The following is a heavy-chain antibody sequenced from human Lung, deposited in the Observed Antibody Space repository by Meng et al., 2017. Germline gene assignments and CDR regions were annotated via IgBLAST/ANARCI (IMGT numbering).Heavy chain of an antibody. CDR3: ATRGLWLDPQNFDY. CDR1: AVSIISSNW. V-gene: IGHV4-4*02. D-gene: IGHD6-19*01. J-gene: IGHJ4*02. CDR2: IYHSGST. Sequence: QLHLPESRPGLVKPSGTLSLTCAASAVSIISSNWWSWVRQHPGKGLEWIGEIYHSGSTNYNPSLKSQVTISVDKSKNQFSLKLSSVTAADTAVYYCATRGLWLDPQNFDYWGQGTLVTVSS.